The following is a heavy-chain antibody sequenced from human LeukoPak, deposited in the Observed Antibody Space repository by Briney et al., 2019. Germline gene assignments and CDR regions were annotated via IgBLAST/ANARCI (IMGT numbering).Heavy chain of an antibody. V-gene: IGHV3-21*01. CDR1: GFTFISYS. CDR2: ISSSSTYI. J-gene: IGHJ4*02. CDR3: ARGQFGGVIVPFDY. D-gene: IGHD3-16*02. Sequence: GGSLRLSCAASGFTFISYSMNWVRQAPGKGLEWVSSISSSSTYIYYADSVKGRFTISRDNAKNSLYLQMNSLRAEDTAVYYCARGQFGGVIVPFDYWGQGTLVTVSS.